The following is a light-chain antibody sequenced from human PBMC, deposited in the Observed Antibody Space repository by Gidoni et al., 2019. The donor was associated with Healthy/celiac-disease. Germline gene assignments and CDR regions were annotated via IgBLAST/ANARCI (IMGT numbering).Light chain of an antibody. CDR2: AAS. J-gene: IGKJ1*01. CDR3: QQSYSTLWT. Sequence: DIQMTQSPSSLSASVGDRVTITCRASQSISSYLNGYQQKPGKAPKLLIYAASSLQSGVPSRFSGSGSGTDFTLTISSLQPEYFATYYCQQSYSTLWTVGQGTKVEIK. CDR1: QSISSY. V-gene: IGKV1-39*01.